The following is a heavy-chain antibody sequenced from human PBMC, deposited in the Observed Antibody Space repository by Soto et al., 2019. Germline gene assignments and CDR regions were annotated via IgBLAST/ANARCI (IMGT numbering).Heavy chain of an antibody. J-gene: IGHJ2*01. Sequence: EVQLVESGGGLIHPGGSLRLSCAASGFSLSGYSMNWIRQAPGKGLEWVSHISSSSTTIYYADSAKGRFTISRDNAKNSVFLQMNSLKDEDTAVYYCARGLWELGAYWYIELWGRGTLVTVSS. CDR1: GFSLSGYS. CDR3: ARGLWELGAYWYIEL. V-gene: IGHV3-48*02. D-gene: IGHD1-26*01. CDR2: ISSSSTTI.